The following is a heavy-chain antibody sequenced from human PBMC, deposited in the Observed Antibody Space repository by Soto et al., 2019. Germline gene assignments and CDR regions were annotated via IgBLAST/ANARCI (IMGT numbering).Heavy chain of an antibody. CDR2: ISSGSSNI. CDR1: GFAFRSYN. V-gene: IGHV3-21*01. CDR3: ARAPVVAGTVDF. D-gene: IGHD2-15*01. Sequence: EVQLVESGGGLVKPGGSLTLSCAGSGFAFRSYNMNWVRQPPGKGQEWVAAISSGSSNIYYADSVKGRFTISRDNAKDSLYLHMDSRRAEDSAVYYGARAPVVAGTVDFWGQGTLLTVSS. J-gene: IGHJ4*02.